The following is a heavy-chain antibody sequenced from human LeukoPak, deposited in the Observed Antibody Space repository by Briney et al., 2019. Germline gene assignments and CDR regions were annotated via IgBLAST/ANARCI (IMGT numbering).Heavy chain of an antibody. CDR3: ARRSHSYGYDIFDY. V-gene: IGHV4-34*01. D-gene: IGHD5-18*01. J-gene: IGHJ4*02. CDR2: INHSGST. CDR1: GGSFSGYY. Sequence: SETLSLTCAVYGGSFSGYYWSWIRQPPGKGLEWIGEINHSGSTNYNPSLKSRVTISVDTSKNQFSLKLSSVTAADTAVYYCARRSHSYGYDIFDYWGQGTLVTVSS.